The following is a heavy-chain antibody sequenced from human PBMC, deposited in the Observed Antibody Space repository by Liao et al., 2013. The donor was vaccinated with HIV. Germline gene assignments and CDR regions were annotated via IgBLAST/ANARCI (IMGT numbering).Heavy chain of an antibody. D-gene: IGHD2-15*01. Sequence: QLQLRESGSGLVKPSQTLSLTCGVSGASLSSGGNSWSWIRQPPGKGLQWIGFIYHSGSTYYNSSLKSRVSISVDMSKNHFSLRLSSVTAADTAVYYCARVQWWELHPSHFDYWGQGILVSVSS. CDR1: GASLSSGGNS. J-gene: IGHJ4*02. CDR2: IYHSGST. V-gene: IGHV4-30-2*01. CDR3: ARVQWWELHPSHFDY.